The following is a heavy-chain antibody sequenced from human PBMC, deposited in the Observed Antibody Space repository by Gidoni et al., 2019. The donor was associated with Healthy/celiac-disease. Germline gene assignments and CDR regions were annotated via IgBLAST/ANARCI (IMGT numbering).Heavy chain of an antibody. V-gene: IGHV1-69*01. CDR3: AREWRVRTPFDP. Sequence: QVQLVQSGAEVKKPGSSWQVSCKASVVTFSSYALRWVRQAPGQRLEWMGGIIPIFGTANYAQKFQGRVTITADESTSTAYMELSSLRSEDTAVYYCAREWRVRTPFDPWGQGTLVTVSS. J-gene: IGHJ5*02. D-gene: IGHD6-19*01. CDR2: IIPIFGTA. CDR1: VVTFSSYA.